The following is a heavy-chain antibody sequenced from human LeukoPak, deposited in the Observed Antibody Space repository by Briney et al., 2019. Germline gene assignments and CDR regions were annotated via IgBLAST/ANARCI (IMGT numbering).Heavy chain of an antibody. CDR1: GGSMSFYY. J-gene: IGHJ4*02. D-gene: IGHD6-13*01. CDR2: IYYSGST. CDR3: ARRAGIGQAYFDY. V-gene: IGHV4-59*08. Sequence: SETLSLTCTVSGGSMSFYYWSWIRQSPGKGLECIGYIYYSGSTYYNPSPRSRVTISVDTSKNQFSLNLDPVTAADTAVYYCARRAGIGQAYFDYWGQGTLVTVSS.